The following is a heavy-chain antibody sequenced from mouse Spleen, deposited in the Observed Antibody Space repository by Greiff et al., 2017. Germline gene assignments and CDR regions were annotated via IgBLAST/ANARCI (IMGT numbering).Heavy chain of an antibody. Sequence: VQLQQSGGGLVKPGGSLKLSCAASGFTFSDYGMHWVRQAPEKGLEWVAYISSGSSTIYYADTVKGRFTISRDNAKNTLFLQMTSLRSEDTAMYYCARRYDYDGGFAYWGQGTLVTVSA. CDR3: ARRYDYDGGFAY. V-gene: IGHV5-17*01. CDR2: ISSGSSTI. CDR1: GFTFSDYG. J-gene: IGHJ3*01. D-gene: IGHD2-4*01.